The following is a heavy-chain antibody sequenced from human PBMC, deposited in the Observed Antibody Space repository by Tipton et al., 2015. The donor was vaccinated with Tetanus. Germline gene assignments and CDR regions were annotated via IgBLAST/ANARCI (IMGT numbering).Heavy chain of an antibody. CDR1: GYRFTTYW. Sequence: QLVQSGAEVKKPGEPVRISCKGPGYRFTTYWITWVRQMPGQGLEWMGTIDPGGFYVNYSPSFQGLVTISTDQSISTAYLQWSGLKASDTAMYFCARHLPNWKDDHWGQGTLVTVSS. D-gene: IGHD1-20*01. CDR2: IDPGGFYV. V-gene: IGHV5-10-1*01. CDR3: ARHLPNWKDDH. J-gene: IGHJ5*02.